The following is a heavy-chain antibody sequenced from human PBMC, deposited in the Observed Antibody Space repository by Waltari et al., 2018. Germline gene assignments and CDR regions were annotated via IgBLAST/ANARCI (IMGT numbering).Heavy chain of an antibody. CDR2: FDPEDGET. D-gene: IGHD6-19*01. CDR3: ATPSIRSSGWNRYYYYGMDV. V-gene: IGHV1-24*01. J-gene: IGHJ6*02. Sequence: QVQLVQSGAEVKKPGASVKVSCKVSGYTLTDLSMHWVRQAPGNGLEWMGGFDPEDGETIYAQKFQGRVTMTEDTSTDTAYMELSSLRSEDTAVYYCATPSIRSSGWNRYYYYGMDVWGQGTTVTVSS. CDR1: GYTLTDLS.